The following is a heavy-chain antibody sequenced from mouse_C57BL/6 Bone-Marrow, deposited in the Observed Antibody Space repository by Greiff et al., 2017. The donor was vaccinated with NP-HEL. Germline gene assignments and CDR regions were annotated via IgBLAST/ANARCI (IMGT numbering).Heavy chain of an antibody. J-gene: IGHJ2*01. CDR2: IRNKANGYTT. V-gene: IGHV7-3*01. CDR1: GFTFTDYY. CDR3: ARYDEDYFDY. Sequence: EVKLQESGGGLVQPGGSLSLSCAASGFTFTDYYMSWVRQPPGKALEWLGFIRNKANGYTTEYSASVKGRFTISRDNSQSILYLQMNALRAEDSATYYCARYDEDYFDYWGQGTTLTVSS.